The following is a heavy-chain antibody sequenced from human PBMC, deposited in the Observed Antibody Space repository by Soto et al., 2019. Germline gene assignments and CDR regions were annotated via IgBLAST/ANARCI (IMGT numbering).Heavy chain of an antibody. V-gene: IGHV4-4*02. D-gene: IGHD6-19*01. CDR2: AYHNGLT. Sequence: SETLSLTCAVSGDSVTSNVWWSWVRQSPGKGLEWIGEAYHNGLTDYNPSLKSRVTMSVDTSKNEFSLKLTTLTAADTAIYYCARDAAVPGESDRFDYWGQGTLVTVSS. CDR3: ARDAAVPGESDRFDY. CDR1: GDSVTSNVW. J-gene: IGHJ4*02.